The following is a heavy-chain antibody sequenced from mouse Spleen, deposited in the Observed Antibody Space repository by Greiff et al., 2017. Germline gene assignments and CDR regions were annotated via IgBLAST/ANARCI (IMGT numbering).Heavy chain of an antibody. CDR2: IDPSDSET. CDR3: AKDGTGGYYAMDY. D-gene: IGHD2-1*01. CDR1: GYTFTSYW. J-gene: IGHJ4*01. V-gene: IGHV1-52*01. Sequence: QVQLQQPGAELVRPGSSVKLSCKASGYTFTSYWMHWVKQRPMQGLEWIGNIDPSDSETHYNQKFKDKATLTVDKSSSTAYMQLSSLTSEDSAVYYCAKDGTGGYYAMDYWGQGTSVTVSS.